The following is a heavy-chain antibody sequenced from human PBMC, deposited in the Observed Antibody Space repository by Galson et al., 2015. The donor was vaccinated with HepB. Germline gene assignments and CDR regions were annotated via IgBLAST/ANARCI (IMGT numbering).Heavy chain of an antibody. V-gene: IGHV3-15*01. CDR2: IKSDTDGGTT. CDR1: GFRFVNAW. J-gene: IGHJ4*02. CDR3: TTVASYYDENYFDY. Sequence: SLRLSCAASGFRFVNAWMNWVRLAPGKSLEWVGRIKSDTDGGTTDYAAPVKDRFSISRDDSNNTLYLQMHSLKTEDASVYFCTTVASYYDENYFDYWGQGTLVSVSS. D-gene: IGHD3-16*01.